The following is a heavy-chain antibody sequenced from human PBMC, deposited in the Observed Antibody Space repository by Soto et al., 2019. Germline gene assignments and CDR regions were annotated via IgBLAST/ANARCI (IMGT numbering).Heavy chain of an antibody. CDR1: GGSISYNLYS. D-gene: IGHD2-8*01. J-gene: IGHJ5*02. V-gene: IGHV4-39*02. Sequence: SETLSLTCSVSGGSISYNLYSWGWIRQPPGKVLEWVGGIFYTGTPYYIPSLKDRVTISVYTSKNSFSLNLTSVTAADTAVYFCARLVVWAPVAHAWGRGTLVTVSS. CDR3: ARLVVWAPVAHA. CDR2: IFYTGTP.